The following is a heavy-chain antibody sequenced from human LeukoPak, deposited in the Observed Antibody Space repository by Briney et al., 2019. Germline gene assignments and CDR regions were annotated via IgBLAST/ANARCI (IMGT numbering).Heavy chain of an antibody. D-gene: IGHD6-6*01. J-gene: IGHJ6*03. Sequence: GGSLRLSCAASGFTFDDYTMHWVRQAPGKGLEWVSLISWDGGSTYYADSVKGRFTISRDNSKNSLYLQMNSLRTEDTALYYCAKGGRGSSFGWYYMDVWGKGTTVTVSS. CDR2: ISWDGGST. CDR3: AKGGRGSSFGWYYMDV. V-gene: IGHV3-43*01. CDR1: GFTFDDYT.